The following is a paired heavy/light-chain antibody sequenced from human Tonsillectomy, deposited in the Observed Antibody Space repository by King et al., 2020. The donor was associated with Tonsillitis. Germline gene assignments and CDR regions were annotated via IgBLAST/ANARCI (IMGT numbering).Heavy chain of an antibody. CDR2: IVPMLGAA. J-gene: IGHJ4*02. CDR3: APSNFHGPGRTAL. D-gene: IGHD3-10*01. Sequence: QVQVVQSGAEVKKPGSSVKVSCKAPGGTLTPYTISWVRQAPGQGLEWMGGIVPMLGAAAYAQRFQGRLTITTDESSTTAYMQLSSLRSDDTAVYYCAPSNFHGPGRTALWGQGTLVTVSS. CDR1: GGTLTPYT. V-gene: IGHV1-69*16.
Light chain of an antibody. CDR3: QQYDNWPPWT. CDR1: QSVNSN. CDR2: GAS. J-gene: IGKJ1*01. Sequence: EVVMTQSPVTLSVSPGERATLSCRASQSVNSNLAWYQQKPGQAPRLLIYGASTRTTGIPARFSGSGSGTEFTLTISSLQSEDFAVYYCQQYDNWPPWTFGPGTKVELK. V-gene: IGKV3-15*01.